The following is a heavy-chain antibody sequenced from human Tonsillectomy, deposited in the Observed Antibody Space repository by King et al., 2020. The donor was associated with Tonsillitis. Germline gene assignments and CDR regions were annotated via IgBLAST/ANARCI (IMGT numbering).Heavy chain of an antibody. CDR3: ARVDCGGDCYWEDSYGMAV. Sequence: VQLVESGGGVVQPGRSLRLSCAASGFILSSYPMHWVRQAPGKGLEWLAVISHDGSDKYYADSVKGRFTISRDNSKNTVYLQMNSLRAEDTAVYYCARVDCGGDCYWEDSYGMAVWGQGTTVTVSS. CDR2: ISHDGSDK. CDR1: GFILSSYP. J-gene: IGHJ6*02. D-gene: IGHD2-21*02. V-gene: IGHV3-30-3*01.